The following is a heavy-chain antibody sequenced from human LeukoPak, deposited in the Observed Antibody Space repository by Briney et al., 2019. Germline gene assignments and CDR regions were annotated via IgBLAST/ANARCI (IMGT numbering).Heavy chain of an antibody. CDR1: GGSISSSNYY. CDR2: IYYSGST. CDR3: ARSYCSSTSCYAVGAFDI. Sequence: SETLSLTCTVSGGSISSSNYYWGWIRQPPGKGLEWIGSIYYSGSTYYNPSLKSRVTISVDTSKKQFSLRLSSVTAADTAVYYCARSYCSSTSCYAVGAFDIWGQGTLVTVSS. V-gene: IGHV4-39*01. J-gene: IGHJ3*02. D-gene: IGHD2-2*01.